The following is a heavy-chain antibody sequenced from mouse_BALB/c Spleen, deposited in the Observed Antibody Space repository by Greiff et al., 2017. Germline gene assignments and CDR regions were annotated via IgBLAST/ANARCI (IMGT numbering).Heavy chain of an antibody. CDR3: ARGYGSSYVGFAY. J-gene: IGHJ3*01. V-gene: IGHV1-9*01. Sequence: QVQLQQSGAELMKPGASVKISCKATGYTFSSYWIEWVKQRPGHGLEWIGEILPGSGSTNYNEKFKGKATFTADTSSNTAYMQLSSLTSEDSAVYYCARGYGSSYVGFAYWGQGTLVTVSA. D-gene: IGHD1-1*01. CDR1: GYTFSSYW. CDR2: ILPGSGST.